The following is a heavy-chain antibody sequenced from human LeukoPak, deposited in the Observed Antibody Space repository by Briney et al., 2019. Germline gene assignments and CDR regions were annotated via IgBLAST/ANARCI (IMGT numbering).Heavy chain of an antibody. CDR1: GFTFRDYA. CDR2: MSGDTLST. D-gene: IGHD3-22*01. CDR3: AKLCYYDSSGALNSDYFDY. J-gene: IGHJ4*02. V-gene: IGHV3-23*01. Sequence: GGSLRLSCVASGFTFRDYAMSWVRQAPGKGLEWVSTMSGDTLSTWYADSVKGRFTISRDNSKNTLYLQMNSLRAEDTAVYYCAKLCYYDSSGALNSDYFDYWGQGTLVTVSS.